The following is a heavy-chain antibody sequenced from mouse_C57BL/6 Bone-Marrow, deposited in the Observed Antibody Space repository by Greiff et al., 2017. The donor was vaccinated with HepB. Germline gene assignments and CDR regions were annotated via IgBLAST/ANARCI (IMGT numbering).Heavy chain of an antibody. Sequence: SSFNLSFNSSSYTFTSYFIDFFNHIPLQFLEWIGNIYPSYIETHYNQKFKDKATLTVDKSSSTAYMQLSSLTSEDSAVYYCARLITTVVAGGYWGQGTTLTVSS. CDR3: ARLITTVVAGGY. CDR1: SYTFTSYF. D-gene: IGHD1-1*01. CDR2: IYPSYIET. V-gene: IGHV1-61*01. J-gene: IGHJ2*01.